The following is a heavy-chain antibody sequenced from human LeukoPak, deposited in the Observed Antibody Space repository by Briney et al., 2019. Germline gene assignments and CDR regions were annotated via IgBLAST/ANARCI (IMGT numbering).Heavy chain of an antibody. CDR3: ARSGSIAAAGTRYFHH. Sequence: GASVKVSCKASGGTFSSYAISWVRQAPGQGLEWMGGIIPIFGTANYAQKFQGRVTITADESTSTAYMELSSLRSEDTAVYYCARSGSIAAAGTRYFHHWGQGTLVTVSS. J-gene: IGHJ1*01. D-gene: IGHD6-13*01. V-gene: IGHV1-69*01. CDR2: IIPIFGTA. CDR1: GGTFSSYA.